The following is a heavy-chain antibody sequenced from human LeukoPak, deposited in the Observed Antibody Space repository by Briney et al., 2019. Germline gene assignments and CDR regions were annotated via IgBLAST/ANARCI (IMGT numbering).Heavy chain of an antibody. CDR3: ATGNYYDSRGYYTFGH. D-gene: IGHD3-22*01. V-gene: IGHV3-74*01. CDR2: INGDGSTT. CDR1: GFTFSRYW. Sequence: GGSLRLSCAASGFTFSRYWMHWGRQAPGKGLVWVSRINGDGSTTSYADSVKGGFTISRDNAKNTLYLQMNSLRAEDTAVYYCATGNYYDSRGYYTFGHWGQGTLVTVSS. J-gene: IGHJ1*01.